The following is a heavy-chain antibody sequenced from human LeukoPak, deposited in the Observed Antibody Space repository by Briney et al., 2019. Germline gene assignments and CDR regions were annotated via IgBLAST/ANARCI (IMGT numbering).Heavy chain of an antibody. CDR1: GYTFTGYY. V-gene: IGHV1-2*02. CDR2: INPNSGGT. CDR3: VGPRGYKTAFDI. D-gene: IGHD5-24*01. Sequence: ASVKVSCKASGYTFTGYYMHWVRQAPGQVLAWMGWINPNSGGTNYAQKFQGRVTMTRDTSISTASMELSRLRSDDTAVYYCVGPRGYKTAFDIWGQGTMVTVSS. J-gene: IGHJ3*02.